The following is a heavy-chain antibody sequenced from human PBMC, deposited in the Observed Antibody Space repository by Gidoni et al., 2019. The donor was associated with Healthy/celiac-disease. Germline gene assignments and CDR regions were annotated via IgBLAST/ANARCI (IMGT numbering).Heavy chain of an antibody. CDR1: GGSIRSSSYY. CDR2: IDYSGST. J-gene: IGHJ4*02. V-gene: IGHV4-39*01. D-gene: IGHD3-3*01. CDR3: ARHYGDFWSGFDY. Sequence: QLHLQESCPGLVKPSATLSLTCTVSGGSIRSSSYYWGWIRPPPGKGLEWIGSIDYSGSTYYNPSLKSRVTISVDTSKNQFSLKLSSVTAADTAVYYCARHYGDFWSGFDYWGQGTLVTVSS.